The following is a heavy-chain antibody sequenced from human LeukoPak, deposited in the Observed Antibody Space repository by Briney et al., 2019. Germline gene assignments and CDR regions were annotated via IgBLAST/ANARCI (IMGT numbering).Heavy chain of an antibody. J-gene: IGHJ4*02. CDR3: ARAPIAAAGWFHLEYFDY. Sequence: SETLSLTCAVSGGSFSGYYWNWIRQSPGKGLEWIGEINHSGSTHYNPSLKSRVTISVDTSQRQFSLRLTSVTAADTAVYYCARAPIAAAGWFHLEYFDYWGQGTLVTVSS. V-gene: IGHV4-34*01. CDR1: GGSFSGYY. D-gene: IGHD6-13*01. CDR2: INHSGST.